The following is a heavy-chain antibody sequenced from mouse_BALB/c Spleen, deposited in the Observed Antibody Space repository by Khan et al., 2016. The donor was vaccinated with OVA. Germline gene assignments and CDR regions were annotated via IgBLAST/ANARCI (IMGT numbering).Heavy chain of an antibody. Sequence: QVQLQQSGAELVKPGASVKLSCKASGYTFNSYYMYWVKQRPGQGLEWIGEINPSNGGTNFNEQFKSKATLTVDKSSSTAYMPLSSLTSEDSAVYYCTRGGYGGFAYWGQGTLVTVSA. CDR3: TRGGYGGFAY. J-gene: IGHJ3*01. V-gene: IGHV1S81*02. CDR2: INPSNGGT. CDR1: GYTFNSYY. D-gene: IGHD1-2*01.